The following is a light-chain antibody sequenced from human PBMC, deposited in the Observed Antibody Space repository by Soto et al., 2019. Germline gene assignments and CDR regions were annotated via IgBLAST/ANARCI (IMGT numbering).Light chain of an antibody. V-gene: IGLV2-14*01. J-gene: IGLJ1*01. CDR3: SSYTSSSTQV. Sequence: QSVLTQPAPVSGSPGQLITISCTGTSSDVGGYNYVSWYQQHPGKAPKLMIYEVSNRPSGVSNRFSGSKSGNTASLTISGLQAEDEADYYCSSYTSSSTQVFGTGTKVTVL. CDR1: SSDVGGYNY. CDR2: EVS.